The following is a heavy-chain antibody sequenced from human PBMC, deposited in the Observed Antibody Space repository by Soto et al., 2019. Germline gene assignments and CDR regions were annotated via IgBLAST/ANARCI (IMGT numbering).Heavy chain of an antibody. CDR1: GFTFSSYA. D-gene: IGHD6-19*01. J-gene: IGHJ4*02. CDR3: AKVPRWLVRRAPVYFDY. V-gene: IGHV3-23*01. CDR2: ISGSGGST. Sequence: GGSLRLSCAASGFTFSSYAMSWVRQAPGKGLEWVSAISGSGGSTYYADSVKGRFTISRDNSKNTLYLQMNSLRAEDTAVYYCAKVPRWLVRRAPVYFDYWGQGTLVTVSS.